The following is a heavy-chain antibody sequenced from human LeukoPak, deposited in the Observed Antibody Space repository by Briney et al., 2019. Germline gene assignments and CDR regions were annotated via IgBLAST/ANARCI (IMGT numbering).Heavy chain of an antibody. D-gene: IGHD5-12*01. V-gene: IGHV1-69*04. CDR1: GGTFSSYA. CDR2: IIAILGIA. Sequence: ASVRLSCTASGGTFSSYAISWVRQAPGQGLEWMGRIIAILGIANYAQTLQGRVTITADKSTSTAYMELSSLRSEDTAVYYCARCKGYDSCGGGMDVWGQGTTVTVSS. CDR3: ARCKGYDSCGGGMDV. J-gene: IGHJ6*02.